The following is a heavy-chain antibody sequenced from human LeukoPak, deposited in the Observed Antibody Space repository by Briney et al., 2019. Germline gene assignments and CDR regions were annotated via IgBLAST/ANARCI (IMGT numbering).Heavy chain of an antibody. Sequence: GASVKVSCKASGYTFSSYGINWVRQAPGQGLEWTGWISVINNGNARYAQKFQGRLTMTTDTSTTTAYMELRSLRSDDTAVYYCSREFPFCGADCFSGVFDIWGQGTMVTVS. V-gene: IGHV1-18*01. CDR1: GYTFSSYG. D-gene: IGHD2-21*02. CDR2: ISVINNGNA. J-gene: IGHJ3*02. CDR3: SREFPFCGADCFSGVFDI.